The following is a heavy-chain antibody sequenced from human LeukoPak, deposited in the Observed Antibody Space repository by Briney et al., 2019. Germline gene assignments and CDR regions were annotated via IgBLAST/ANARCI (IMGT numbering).Heavy chain of an antibody. J-gene: IGHJ4*02. CDR1: GGSLSSYY. V-gene: IGHV4-59*01. Sequence: SETLSLTCTVYGGSLSSYYWSWIRQPPGKGLEWIGYIYYSGSTNYNPSLKSRVTISVDTSKNQFSLKLSSVTAADTAVYYCARSAAAYYYDSSGIDYWGQGTLVTVSS. CDR2: IYYSGST. D-gene: IGHD3-22*01. CDR3: ARSAAAYYYDSSGIDY.